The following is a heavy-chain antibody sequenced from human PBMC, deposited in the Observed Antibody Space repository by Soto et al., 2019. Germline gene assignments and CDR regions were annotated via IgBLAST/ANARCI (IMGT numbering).Heavy chain of an antibody. Sequence: ASVKVSCKASGYTFSTYAMHWVRQAPGQRLQWMGWINAGNGNTKYSQKFQGRVSITRDTSASTAYMELSSLRSEDTAVYYCARSCSSTTCYSGYYYGMDVWGQGTTVTSP. CDR3: ARSCSSTTCYSGYYYGMDV. J-gene: IGHJ6*02. CDR2: INAGNGNT. D-gene: IGHD2-2*01. V-gene: IGHV1-3*01. CDR1: GYTFSTYA.